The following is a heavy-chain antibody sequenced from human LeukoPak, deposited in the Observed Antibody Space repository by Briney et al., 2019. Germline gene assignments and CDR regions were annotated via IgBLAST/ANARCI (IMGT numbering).Heavy chain of an antibody. D-gene: IGHD3-10*01. CDR3: ARDRVVRGVILDY. J-gene: IGHJ4*02. CDR1: GFTFSSYA. Sequence: GGSLRLSCAASGFTFSSYAMHRVRRAPGKGLEWVAVISYDGSNKYYADSVKGRFTISRDNSKNTLYLQMNSLRAEDTAVYYCARDRVVRGVILDYWGRGTLVTVSS. CDR2: ISYDGSNK. V-gene: IGHV3-30*04.